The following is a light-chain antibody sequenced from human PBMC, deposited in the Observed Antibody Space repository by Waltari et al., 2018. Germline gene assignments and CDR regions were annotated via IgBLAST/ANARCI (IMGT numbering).Light chain of an antibody. Sequence: DIQMTQSPSSLSASVGDRVTITCRASQSIATSLNWYQHRAGKAPRLLIYAASRLQGGVSSRFSGSGSGTDFTLTIDSLQPEDVATYYCQQSYSTPSFTFGPGTKVDI. V-gene: IGKV1-39*01. CDR1: QSIATS. J-gene: IGKJ3*01. CDR2: AAS. CDR3: QQSYSTPSFT.